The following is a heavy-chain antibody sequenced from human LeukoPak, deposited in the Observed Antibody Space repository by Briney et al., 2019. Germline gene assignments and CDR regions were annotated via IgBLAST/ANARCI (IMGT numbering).Heavy chain of an antibody. CDR3: ARGHYYFDY. Sequence: SETLSLTCSVSGGSISSNYWSWVRQPPGKGLEWIGYISYSESTNSGKSTNYNPSLKSRVTVSVDTSKNQFSLKLSSVTAADTAVYYCARGHYYFDYWGQGTLVTVSS. CDR1: GGSISSNY. V-gene: IGHV4-59*01. CDR2: ISYSESTNSGKST. J-gene: IGHJ4*02.